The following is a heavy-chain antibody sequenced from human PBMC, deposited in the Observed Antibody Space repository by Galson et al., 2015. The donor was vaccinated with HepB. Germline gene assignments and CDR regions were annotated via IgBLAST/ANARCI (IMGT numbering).Heavy chain of an antibody. D-gene: IGHD6-19*01. V-gene: IGHV4-34*01. Sequence: ETLSLTCAVYGGSFSGYYWSWIRPPPGEGVGGIGEINHSGSTNYNPSLKSRVTISVDTSKNQLSLKLSSVSAADTAVYYCARESAVAGTLYRYNYHYYMDVWGKGTTVTVSS. CDR2: INHSGST. CDR1: GGSFSGYY. J-gene: IGHJ6*03. CDR3: ARESAVAGTLYRYNYHYYMDV.